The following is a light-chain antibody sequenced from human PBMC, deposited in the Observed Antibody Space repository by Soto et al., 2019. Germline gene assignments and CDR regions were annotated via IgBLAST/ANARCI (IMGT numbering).Light chain of an antibody. V-gene: IGKV3-20*01. CDR1: QSLTSSY. CDR3: QQYDASLWT. Sequence: EIVLTQSPATLSLSPGERATLSCRASQSLTSSYLAWYQQKPGQSPRLLIYGASRRATGIPDRFSGSGSGTDFTLTISRLEPEDFAVYYCQQYDASLWTFGQGTKVDIK. CDR2: GAS. J-gene: IGKJ1*01.